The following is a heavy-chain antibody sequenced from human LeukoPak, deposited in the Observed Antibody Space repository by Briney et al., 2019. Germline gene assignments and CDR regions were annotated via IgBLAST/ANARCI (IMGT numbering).Heavy chain of an antibody. CDR3: ARDRGGKSALDY. CDR2: VSYDGSNK. V-gene: IGHV3-30*03. J-gene: IGHJ4*02. Sequence: GRSLRLSCAASGFTFSSYGMHWVRQAPGKGLEWVAVVSYDGSNKYYADSVKGRFTISRDNSKNTLYLQMNSLRAEDTAVYYCARDRGGKSALDYWGQGTLVTVSS. CDR1: GFTFSSYG. D-gene: IGHD4-23*01.